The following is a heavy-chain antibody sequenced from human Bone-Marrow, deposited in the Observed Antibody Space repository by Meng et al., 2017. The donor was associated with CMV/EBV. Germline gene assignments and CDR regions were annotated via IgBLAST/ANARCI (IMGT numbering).Heavy chain of an antibody. CDR2: ISSSSSYK. CDR3: AREPAVAGTRYFQH. Sequence: GESLKISCSASGFTFSSYSMNWVRQAPGKGLEWVSSISSSSSYKYYADSVKGRFTISRDNAKNSLYLQMNSLRAEDTAVYYCAREPAVAGTRYFQHWGQGTLVTVSS. D-gene: IGHD6-19*01. J-gene: IGHJ1*01. CDR1: GFTFSSYS. V-gene: IGHV3-21*01.